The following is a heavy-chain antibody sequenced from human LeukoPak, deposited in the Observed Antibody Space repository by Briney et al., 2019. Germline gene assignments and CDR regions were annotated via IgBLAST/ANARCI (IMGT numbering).Heavy chain of an antibody. Sequence: ASVKVSSKASVYTFTSYGISWVRQAPGQGLEWMGWISAYNGNTNYAQKLQGRVTMTTDTSTSTAYMELRSLRSDDTAVYYCARDRKPLSIGSGLNDYWGQGTLVTVSS. CDR1: VYTFTSYG. D-gene: IGHD3-22*01. CDR3: ARDRKPLSIGSGLNDY. V-gene: IGHV1-18*01. CDR2: ISAYNGNT. J-gene: IGHJ4*02.